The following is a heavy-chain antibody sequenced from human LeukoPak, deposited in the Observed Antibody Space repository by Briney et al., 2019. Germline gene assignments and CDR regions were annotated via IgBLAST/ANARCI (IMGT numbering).Heavy chain of an antibody. V-gene: IGHV4-34*01. D-gene: IGHD1-26*01. Sequence: PSETLSLTCAVYGGSFSGYYWSWIRQPPGKGLEWIGEINHSGSTNYNPSLKSRVTISVDTSKNQFPLKLSSVTAADTAVYYCARGGQSMGELANPWGQGTLVTVSS. CDR1: GGSFSGYY. J-gene: IGHJ5*02. CDR2: INHSGST. CDR3: ARGGQSMGELANP.